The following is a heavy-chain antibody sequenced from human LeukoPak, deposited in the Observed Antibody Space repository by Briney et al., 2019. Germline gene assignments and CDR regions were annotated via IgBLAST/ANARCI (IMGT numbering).Heavy chain of an antibody. CDR2: IKSKADGGTT. Sequence: GGSLRLSCAASGFTVNNAWMSWVRQAPGKGLEWVARIKSKADGGTTDYTAPMKGRFTISRDDSKNTLYLQMNSLKTEDTAVYYCAASIAAPGAFDYWAREPWSPSPQ. V-gene: IGHV3-15*01. D-gene: IGHD6-25*01. CDR3: AASIAAPGAFDY. J-gene: IGHJ4*02. CDR1: GFTVNNAW.